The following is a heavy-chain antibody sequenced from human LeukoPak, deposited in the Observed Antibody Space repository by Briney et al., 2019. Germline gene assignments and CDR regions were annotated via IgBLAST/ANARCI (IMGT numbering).Heavy chain of an antibody. Sequence: GASVRVSCKASGYTFTTYYIHWVRQAPGQGLEWMGWINPNSGGTKYAQKFQGRVTMTRDTSINTAYMELSRLRSDDTAVFYCAREGYGFVRYWGQGTLVTVSS. CDR1: GYTFTTYY. CDR2: INPNSGGT. J-gene: IGHJ4*02. D-gene: IGHD3-10*01. CDR3: AREGYGFVRY. V-gene: IGHV1-2*02.